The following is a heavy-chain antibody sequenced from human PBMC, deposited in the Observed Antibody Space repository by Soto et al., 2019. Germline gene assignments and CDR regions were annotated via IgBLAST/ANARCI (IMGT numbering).Heavy chain of an antibody. CDR3: ASGSSRFNWFDP. J-gene: IGHJ5*02. CDR2: IYSSGST. Sequence: PSETLSLTCTVSGGSISGYYWSWIRQPPGKGLEWIGSIYSSGSTDYNPSLKSRITISVDTSKNQFSLKLSSVTAADTAVYHCASGSSRFNWFDPWGQGTRVTVSS. CDR1: GGSISGYY. D-gene: IGHD6-13*01. V-gene: IGHV4-4*08.